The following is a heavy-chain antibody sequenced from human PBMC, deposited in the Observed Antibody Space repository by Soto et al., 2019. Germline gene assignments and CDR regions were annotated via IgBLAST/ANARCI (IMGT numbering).Heavy chain of an antibody. CDR3: ARSRTDILTGYYSWFDP. V-gene: IGHV4-59*08. Sequence: PSETLSLTCTVSGGSISSYYWSWIRQPPGKGLEWIGYIYYSGSTNYNPSLKSRVTISVDTSKNQFSLKLSSVTAADTAVYYCARSRTDILTGYYSWFDPWGQGTLVTVSS. D-gene: IGHD3-9*01. CDR2: IYYSGST. J-gene: IGHJ5*02. CDR1: GGSISSYY.